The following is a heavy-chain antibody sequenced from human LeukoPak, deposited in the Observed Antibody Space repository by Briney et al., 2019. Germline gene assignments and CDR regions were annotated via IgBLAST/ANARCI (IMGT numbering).Heavy chain of an antibody. CDR3: AKTMNYYDSNGDDVLHV. V-gene: IGHV3-30*18. Sequence: GGSLRLSCAASGFTFSSYGMHWVRQAPGKGLEWVAVISYDGSNKYYADSVKGRFTISRDNSKNTLYLQMNSLRADDTAVYYCAKTMNYYDSNGDDVLHVWGQGTLVAISS. CDR1: GFTFSSYG. CDR2: ISYDGSNK. D-gene: IGHD3-22*01. J-gene: IGHJ3*01.